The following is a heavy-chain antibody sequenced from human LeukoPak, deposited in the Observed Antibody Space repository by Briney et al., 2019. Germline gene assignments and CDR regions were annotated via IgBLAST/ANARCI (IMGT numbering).Heavy chain of an antibody. D-gene: IGHD7-27*01. J-gene: IGHJ4*02. CDR1: GFTFSNYW. Sequence: GSLRLSCAASGFTFSNYWMSWVRQPPGKGLEWIGEINHSGSTNYNPSLKSRVTISVDTSKNQFSLKLSSVTAADTAVYYCARGPVGNFDYWGQGTLVTVSS. V-gene: IGHV4-34*01. CDR3: ARGPVGNFDY. CDR2: INHSGST.